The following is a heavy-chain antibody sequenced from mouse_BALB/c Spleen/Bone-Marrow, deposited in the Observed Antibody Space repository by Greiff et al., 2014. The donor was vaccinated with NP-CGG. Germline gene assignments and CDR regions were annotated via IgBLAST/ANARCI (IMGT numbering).Heavy chain of an antibody. CDR1: GFTFTDYY. Sequence: VQLKESGGGLVQPGGSLRLSCATSGFTFTDYYMNWVRQPPGKALGWLGFIRNQANGYTTEYSASVKGRFTISRDNSQSILYLQMNTLRAEDSATYYCARDIGRLLFDFWGQGTTLTVSS. CDR3: ARDIGRLLFDF. CDR2: IRNQANGYTT. V-gene: IGHV7-3*02. D-gene: IGHD1-2*01. J-gene: IGHJ2*01.